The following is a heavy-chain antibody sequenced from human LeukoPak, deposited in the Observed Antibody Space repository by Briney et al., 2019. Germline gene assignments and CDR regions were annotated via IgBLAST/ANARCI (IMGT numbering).Heavy chain of an antibody. Sequence: GGSLRLSCAASGFTFSSYWMRWVRQAPGKGLEWVANIKQDGSEKYYVDSVKGRFTISRDNARNSLYLQMNSLRAEDTAVYYCAIPPLSGTGSSRPLAGMDVWGQGITVTVSS. CDR3: AIPPLSGTGSSRPLAGMDV. CDR2: IKQDGSEK. J-gene: IGHJ6*02. V-gene: IGHV3-7*01. CDR1: GFTFSSYW. D-gene: IGHD3-10*01.